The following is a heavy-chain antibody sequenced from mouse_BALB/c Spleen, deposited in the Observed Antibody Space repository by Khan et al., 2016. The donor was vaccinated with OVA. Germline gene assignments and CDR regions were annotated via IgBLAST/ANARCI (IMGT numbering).Heavy chain of an antibody. CDR3: ATSYYGDYRLAGFAY. CDR2: ISYSGST. V-gene: IGHV3-2*02. CDR1: GYSITSDYA. D-gene: IGHD2-13*01. Sequence: EVQLVESGPGLVKPSQSLSLTCTVTGYSITSDYAWNWIRQFPGNKLEWMGYISYSGSTSYNPSLKSRISITRDTSKNQFFLQLNSVTTEDTATSSGATSYYGDYRLAGFAYWGQGTLVTVSA. J-gene: IGHJ3*01.